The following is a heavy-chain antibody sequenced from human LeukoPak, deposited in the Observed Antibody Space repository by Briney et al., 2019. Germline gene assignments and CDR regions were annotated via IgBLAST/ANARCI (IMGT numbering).Heavy chain of an antibody. Sequence: SETLSLTCTVSGGSVNSGSYYWSWIRQPPGKGLEWLGYIYYSGSTNYNPPLKSRVTISVDTSKNQFSLKLNSVTAADTAVYYCARNPLYSGSRTYDFWGQGTLVTVSS. V-gene: IGHV4-61*01. D-gene: IGHD1-26*01. J-gene: IGHJ4*02. CDR1: GGSVNSGSYY. CDR2: IYYSGST. CDR3: ARNPLYSGSRTYDF.